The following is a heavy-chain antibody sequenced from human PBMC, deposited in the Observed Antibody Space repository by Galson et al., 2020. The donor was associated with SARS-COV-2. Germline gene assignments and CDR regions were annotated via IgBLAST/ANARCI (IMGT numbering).Heavy chain of an antibody. J-gene: IGHJ4*02. CDR3: ARDYRGSYYSPGY. D-gene: IGHD1-26*01. CDR2: ISYDGSNK. CDR1: GFTFSSYV. V-gene: IGHV3-30*04. Sequence: GGSLRLSCAASGFTFSSYVMHWVRQAPGKGLEWVAVISYDGSNKYYADSVKGRFTISRDNSKNTLYLQMNSLRAEDTAVYYCARDYRGSYYSPGYWGQGTLVTVSS.